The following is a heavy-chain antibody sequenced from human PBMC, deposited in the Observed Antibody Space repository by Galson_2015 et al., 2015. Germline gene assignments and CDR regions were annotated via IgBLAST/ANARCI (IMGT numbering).Heavy chain of an antibody. V-gene: IGHV1-2*06. J-gene: IGHJ6*02. CDR1: GYSFTDNY. CDR3: ARAKSGIHYPYYNGLDV. D-gene: IGHD1-26*01. Sequence: SGYSFTDNYVHWVRQAPGQGLEWMGRINPNSGDTDYSQKFQGRITVTGDVSTSTAYVEMSSLRSDDTAVYYCARAKSGIHYPYYNGLDVWGQGTPVTVSS. CDR2: INPNSGDT.